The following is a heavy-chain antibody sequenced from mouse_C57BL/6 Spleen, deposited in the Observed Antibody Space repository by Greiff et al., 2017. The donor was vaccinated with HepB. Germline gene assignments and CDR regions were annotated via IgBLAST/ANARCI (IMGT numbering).Heavy chain of an antibody. D-gene: IGHD3-3*01. CDR1: GYAFSSYW. CDR3: ARSWDRAWFAY. J-gene: IGHJ3*01. CDR2: IYPGDGDT. V-gene: IGHV1-80*01. Sequence: VMLVESGAELVKPGASVKISCKASGYAFSSYWMNWVKQRPGKGLEWIGQIYPGDGDTNYNGKFKGKATLTADKSSSTAYMQLSSLTSEDSAVYFCARSWDRAWFAYWGQGTLVTVSA.